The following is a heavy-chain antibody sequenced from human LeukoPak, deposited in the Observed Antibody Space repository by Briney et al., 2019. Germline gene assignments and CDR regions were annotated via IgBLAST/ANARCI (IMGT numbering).Heavy chain of an antibody. CDR2: TSAYNGNT. CDR3: ARVRQRCTNGVCYGVANWFDP. Sequence: ASVKVSCKASGYTFTSYGISWVRQAPGQGLEWMGWTSAYNGNTNYTQKLQGRVTMTTDTSTSTAYMELRSLRSDDTAVYYCARVRQRCTNGVCYGVANWFDPWGQGTLVTVSS. J-gene: IGHJ5*02. D-gene: IGHD2-8*01. V-gene: IGHV1-18*01. CDR1: GYTFTSYG.